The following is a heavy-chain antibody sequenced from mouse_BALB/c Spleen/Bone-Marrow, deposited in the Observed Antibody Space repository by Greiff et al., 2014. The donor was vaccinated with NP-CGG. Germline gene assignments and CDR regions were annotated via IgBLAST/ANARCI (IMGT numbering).Heavy chain of an antibody. D-gene: IGHD2-10*02. CDR3: ARRGYGNYVGYAMDY. CDR2: ISSGGSYT. V-gene: IGHV5-9-1*01. J-gene: IGHJ4*01. Sequence: EVKLVESGGGLVKPGGSLKLSCAASGFTFSSYAMSWVRQTPEKRLEWVATISSGGSYTYYPDSVKGRFTISRDNAKNTLYLQMSSLRSEDKAMYYCARRGYGNYVGYAMDYWGQGTSVTVSS. CDR1: GFTFSSYA.